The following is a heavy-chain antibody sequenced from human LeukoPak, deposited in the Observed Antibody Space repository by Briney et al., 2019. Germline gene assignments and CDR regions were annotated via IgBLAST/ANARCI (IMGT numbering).Heavy chain of an antibody. CDR1: GFTLSNYW. Sequence: SGGSLRLSCVASGFTLSNYWMHWLRQVPGKGLMWVTRIPNDGSDTGYADSVKGRFTISRDDAKNTLFLQMNSLRAEDTAVYYCARRVRGSSWSRFDYWGQGTLVTVSS. J-gene: IGHJ4*02. CDR2: IPNDGSDT. D-gene: IGHD6-13*01. V-gene: IGHV3-74*01. CDR3: ARRVRGSSWSRFDY.